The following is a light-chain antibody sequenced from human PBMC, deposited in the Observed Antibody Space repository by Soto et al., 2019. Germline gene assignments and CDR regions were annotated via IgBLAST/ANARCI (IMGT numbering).Light chain of an antibody. CDR3: CSYAGGTSFYV. V-gene: IGLV2-23*02. CDR2: DVT. J-gene: IGLJ1*01. Sequence: QSVLTQPASVSGSPGQSITISCTGTGNDVGKYNLVSWYQHHPGKAPKLIIYDVTQWPSGASNRFSGSKSGNTASLTIYRLQADDEADYYCCSYAGGTSFYVFGTGTKLTVL. CDR1: GNDVGKYNL.